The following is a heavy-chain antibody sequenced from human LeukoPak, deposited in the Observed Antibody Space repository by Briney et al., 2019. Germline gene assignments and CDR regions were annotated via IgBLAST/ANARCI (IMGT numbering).Heavy chain of an antibody. CDR3: ARQKFWSGYYIEWFDP. D-gene: IGHD3-3*01. Sequence: PSETLSLTCTVSGGSISSYYWSWIRQPAGKGLEWIGRIYTSGSTNYNPSLKSRVTMSVATSKNQFSLKLSSVTAADTAVYYCARQKFWSGYYIEWFDPWGQGTLVTVSS. V-gene: IGHV4-4*07. CDR2: IYTSGST. CDR1: GGSISSYY. J-gene: IGHJ5*02.